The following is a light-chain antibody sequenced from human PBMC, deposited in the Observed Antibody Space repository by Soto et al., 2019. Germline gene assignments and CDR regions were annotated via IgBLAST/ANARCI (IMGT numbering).Light chain of an antibody. CDR3: SSYTSSSIDYV. J-gene: IGLJ1*01. CDR2: EVS. V-gene: IGLV2-14*01. CDR1: SSDVGGYNY. Sequence: QSASVSESPGQSITISCTGTSSDVGGYNYVSWYQQHPGKAPKLMIYEVSNRPSGVSNRFSGSKSGNTASLTISGLQAEDEADYYCSSYTSSSIDYVFGTGTKLTVL.